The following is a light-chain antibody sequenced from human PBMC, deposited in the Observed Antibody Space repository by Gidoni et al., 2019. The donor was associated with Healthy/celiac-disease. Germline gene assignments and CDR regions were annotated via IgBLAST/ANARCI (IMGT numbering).Light chain of an antibody. CDR1: QSISSY. V-gene: IGKV1-39*01. Sequence: DIQMPQSPSSLSASVGDRTTITCRASQSISSYLNCYQQKPGKATKLLIYAASSLQSGVPSRFSGSGSGTDFTLTISSLQPEDFATYYCQQSYSTPGTFGQGTKLEIK. J-gene: IGKJ2*02. CDR2: AAS. CDR3: QQSYSTPGT.